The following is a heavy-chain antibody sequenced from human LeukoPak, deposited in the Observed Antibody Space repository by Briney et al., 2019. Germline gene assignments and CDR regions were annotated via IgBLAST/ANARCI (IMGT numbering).Heavy chain of an antibody. Sequence: GESLKISCKGSGYSFTSYWIGWVRQMPGKGLEWMGIIYPGDSDTRYSPSFQGQVTISADKSISTAYLQWSSLKASDTAMYYCARQGLVGATGYYYYMDVWGKGTTVTVSS. J-gene: IGHJ6*03. CDR1: GYSFTSYW. CDR3: ARQGLVGATGYYYYMDV. CDR2: IYPGDSDT. D-gene: IGHD1-26*01. V-gene: IGHV5-51*01.